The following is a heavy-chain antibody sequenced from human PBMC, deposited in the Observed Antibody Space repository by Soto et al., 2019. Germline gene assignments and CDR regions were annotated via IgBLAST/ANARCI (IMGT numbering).Heavy chain of an antibody. J-gene: IGHJ4*02. CDR2: IWSDGSYK. CDR3: ARDPKLLLEYYFDC. CDR1: GFNFGRYG. V-gene: IGHV3-33*01. Sequence: GGSLRLSCAASGFNFGRYGMHWVRQAPGKGLEWVAVIWSDGSYKDYADSVKGRFTISRDNTKNTLHLQMNSLRVEDTAVYYCARDPKLLLEYYFDCWGLGTLVTVSS. D-gene: IGHD3-22*01.